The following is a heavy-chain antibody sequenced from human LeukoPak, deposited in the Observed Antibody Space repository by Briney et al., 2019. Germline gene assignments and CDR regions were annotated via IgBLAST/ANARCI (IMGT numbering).Heavy chain of an antibody. CDR3: ARHDHGYSSGRFDY. CDR1: GGSINTYY. Sequence: SETLSLTCIVSGGSINTYYWSWLRQPPGKGLEWIGYISYSGTTDYNPSLKGRVTISVDTPENQFSLRLSSVTTADTAVYYCARHDHGYSSGRFDYWGQGILVTVSS. CDR2: ISYSGTT. V-gene: IGHV4-59*01. D-gene: IGHD5-18*01. J-gene: IGHJ4*02.